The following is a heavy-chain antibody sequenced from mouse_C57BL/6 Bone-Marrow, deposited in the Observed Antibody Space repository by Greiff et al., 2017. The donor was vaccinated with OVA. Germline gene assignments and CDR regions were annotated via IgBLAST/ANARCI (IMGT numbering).Heavy chain of an antibody. D-gene: IGHD3-2*01. J-gene: IGHJ3*01. Sequence: QVQLQQPGAELVRPGSSVKLSCKASGYTFTSYWMHWVKQRPIQGLEWIGNIDPSDSETHYNQKFKDKATLTVDKSSSTAYMQLSRLTSEDSAVYYCARDSGGWFAYWGQGTLVTVSA. CDR3: ARDSGGWFAY. V-gene: IGHV1-52*01. CDR2: IDPSDSET. CDR1: GYTFTSYW.